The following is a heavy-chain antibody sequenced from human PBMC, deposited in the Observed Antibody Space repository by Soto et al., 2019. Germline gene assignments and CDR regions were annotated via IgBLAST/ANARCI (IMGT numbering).Heavy chain of an antibody. CDR3: ARDLRFLEWLPLHYYYYGMDV. D-gene: IGHD3-3*01. CDR2: ISAYNGNT. V-gene: IGHV1-18*04. Sequence: GASVNVSCKASGYTFTSYGISWVRQAPGQGLEWMGWISAYNGNTNYAQKLQGRVTMTTDTSTSTAYMELRSLRSDDTAVYYCARDLRFLEWLPLHYYYYGMDVWGQGTTVTVSS. CDR1: GYTFTSYG. J-gene: IGHJ6*02.